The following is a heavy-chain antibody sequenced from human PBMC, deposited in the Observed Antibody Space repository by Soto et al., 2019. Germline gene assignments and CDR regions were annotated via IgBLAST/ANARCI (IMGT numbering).Heavy chain of an antibody. CDR2: ISGSGGST. V-gene: IGHV3-23*01. CDR3: AKDKFTIGVRGVIRYFDY. J-gene: IGHJ4*02. CDR1: GFTFSSYA. Sequence: GGSLRLSCAASGFTFSSYAMSWVRQAPGKGLEWVSAISGSGGSTYYADSVKGRFTISRDNSKNTLYLQMNSLRAEDTAVYYCAKDKFTIGVRGVIRYFDYWGQGTLVTVSS. D-gene: IGHD3-10*01.